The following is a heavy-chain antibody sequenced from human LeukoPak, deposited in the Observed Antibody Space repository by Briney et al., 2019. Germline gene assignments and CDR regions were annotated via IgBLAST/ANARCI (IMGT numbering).Heavy chain of an antibody. CDR1: GFTFTNFA. CDR3: AREGYDILTGYPPDAFDI. D-gene: IGHD3-9*01. Sequence: GGSLRLSCAASGFTFTNFAMHWVRQAPGKGLEWVAVISYDGSNKYYADSVKGRFTISRDNSKNTLYLQMNSLRAEDTAVYYCAREGYDILTGYPPDAFDIWGQGTMVTVSS. CDR2: ISYDGSNK. V-gene: IGHV3-30-3*01. J-gene: IGHJ3*02.